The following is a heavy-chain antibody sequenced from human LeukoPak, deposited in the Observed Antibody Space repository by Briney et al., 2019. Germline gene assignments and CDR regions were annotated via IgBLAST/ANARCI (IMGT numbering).Heavy chain of an antibody. CDR3: ARDASLSIAVAGTVDY. J-gene: IGHJ4*02. D-gene: IGHD6-19*01. V-gene: IGHV1-2*02. CDR2: INPNSGGT. CDR1: GYTFTGYY. Sequence: GASVKVSCKASGYTFTGYYMHWVRQAPGQGLEWMGWINPNSGGTNYAQKFQGRVTMTRDTSISTAYMELSRLRSDDTAVYYCARDASLSIAVAGTVDYWGQGTLVTVSS.